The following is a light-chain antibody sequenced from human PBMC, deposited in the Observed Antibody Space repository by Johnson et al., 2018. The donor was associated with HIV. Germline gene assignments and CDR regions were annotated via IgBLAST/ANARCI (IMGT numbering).Light chain of an antibody. Sequence: QSVLTQPPSVSAAPGQKVTISCSGSSSNIGSNYVSWYQQLPGTAPKLLIYDNDKRPSGIPDRFSGSKSGTSATLGITGLQTGDEADYYCGTWDSSLSAYVFGTGTKVTVV. CDR1: SSNIGSNY. CDR2: DND. CDR3: GTWDSSLSAYV. J-gene: IGLJ1*01. V-gene: IGLV1-51*01.